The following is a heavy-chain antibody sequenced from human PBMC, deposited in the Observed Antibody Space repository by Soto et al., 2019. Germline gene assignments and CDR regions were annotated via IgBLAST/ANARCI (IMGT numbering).Heavy chain of an antibody. D-gene: IGHD1-26*01. CDR3: ARDQSGSYFGVYYYYGMDV. CDR1: GYTFTSYY. CDR2: INPSGGST. J-gene: IGHJ6*02. Sequence: ASVKVSCKASGYTFTSYYMHWVRQAPGQGLEWMGIINPSGGSTSYAQKFQGRVTMTRDTSTSTVYMELSSLRSEDTAVYYCARDQSGSYFGVYYYYGMDVWGQGTTVTVSS. V-gene: IGHV1-46*01.